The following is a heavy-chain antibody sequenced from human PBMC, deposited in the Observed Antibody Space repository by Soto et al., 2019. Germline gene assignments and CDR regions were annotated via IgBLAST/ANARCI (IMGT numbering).Heavy chain of an antibody. V-gene: IGHV3-21*01. CDR1: GFTFSSYS. CDR2: ISSSSSYI. J-gene: IGHJ6*02. CDR3: ARDAGSSGYGMDV. D-gene: IGHD3-10*01. Sequence: EVQLVESGGGLVKPGGSLRLSCAASGFTFSSYSMNWVRQAPGKGLEWVSSISSSSSYIYYADSVKGRFTISRDNANNSLYLQMNSLTAEDTAVYYCARDAGSSGYGMDVWGQGTTVTVSS.